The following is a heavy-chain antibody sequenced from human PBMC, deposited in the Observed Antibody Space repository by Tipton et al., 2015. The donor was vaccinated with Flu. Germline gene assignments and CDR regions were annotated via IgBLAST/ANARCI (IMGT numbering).Heavy chain of an antibody. Sequence: LRLSCTVSGVPINNFYWSWIRQSAGKGLEWIGRIYISGNTNYNPSLRSRVTITVDTSRNQTTLNLRSVIAGDTAVYYCASGSGDFAHWGQGTLVTVS. V-gene: IGHV4-4*07. CDR2: IYISGNT. CDR1: GVPINNFY. J-gene: IGHJ4*02. D-gene: IGHD3-10*01. CDR3: ASGSGDFAH.